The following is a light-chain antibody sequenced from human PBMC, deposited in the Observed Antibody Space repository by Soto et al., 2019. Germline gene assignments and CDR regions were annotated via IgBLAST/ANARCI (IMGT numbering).Light chain of an antibody. CDR3: QQSSSIPWT. CDR2: AAS. J-gene: IGKJ1*01. Sequence: DIQMTQSPFSLSASVGDRVSITCRASQSIARFLNWYQQKPEKAPKLLIYAASSLQSGVPSRFSGSGTGTDFTLTISSLQPEDFATYYCQQSSSIPWTFGQGTKVEIK. V-gene: IGKV1-39*01. CDR1: QSIARF.